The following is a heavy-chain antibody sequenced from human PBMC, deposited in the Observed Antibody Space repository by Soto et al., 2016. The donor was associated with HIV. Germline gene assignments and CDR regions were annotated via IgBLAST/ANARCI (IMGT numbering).Heavy chain of an antibody. Sequence: EVQLLESGGGLVQPGGSLRLSCAASGFTFSSYAMGWVRQAPGKGLEWVSAISGSGGSTYYADSVKGRFTISRDNSKNTLYLQMNSLRAEDTAVYYCAKAKMGYGGNLEDYWGQGTLVTVSS. V-gene: IGHV3-23*01. CDR1: GFTFSSYA. J-gene: IGHJ4*02. CDR3: AKAKMGYGGNLEDY. D-gene: IGHD4-17*01. CDR2: ISGSGGST.